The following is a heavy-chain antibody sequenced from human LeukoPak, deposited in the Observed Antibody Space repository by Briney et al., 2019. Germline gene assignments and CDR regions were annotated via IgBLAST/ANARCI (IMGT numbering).Heavy chain of an antibody. J-gene: IGHJ3*01. CDR1: GFTFDDYA. V-gene: IGHV3-9*01. CDR3: AKEGDGYH. D-gene: IGHD5-24*01. CDR2: ISWNSGSI. Sequence: SLRLSCAASGFTFDDYAMHWVRQAPGKGLEWVSGISWNSGSIGYADSVKGRFTISRDNAKNSLYLQMNSLRAEDTALYYCAKEGDGYHWGQGTMVTVSS.